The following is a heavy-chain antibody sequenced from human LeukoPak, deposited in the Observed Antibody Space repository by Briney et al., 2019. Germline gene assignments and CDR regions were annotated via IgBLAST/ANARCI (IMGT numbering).Heavy chain of an antibody. CDR1: GGSISSYY. J-gene: IGHJ4*02. Sequence: SETLSLTCTVSGGSISSYYWSWIRQPPGKGLEWIGYIYYSRSTNYNPSLKSRVTISVDTSKNQFSLKLSSVTAADTAVYYCARAGRYCSSTSCYADGIDYWGQGTLVTVSS. D-gene: IGHD2-2*01. V-gene: IGHV4-59*01. CDR3: ARAGRYCSSTSCYADGIDY. CDR2: IYYSRST.